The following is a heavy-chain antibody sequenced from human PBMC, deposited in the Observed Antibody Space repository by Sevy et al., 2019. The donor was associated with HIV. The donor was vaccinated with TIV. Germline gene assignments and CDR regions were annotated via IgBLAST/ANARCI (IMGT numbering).Heavy chain of an antibody. J-gene: IGHJ4*02. V-gene: IGHV3-53*01. D-gene: IGHD2-15*01. CDR1: GFSVSSNY. Sequence: GGSLRLSCAASGFSVSSNYMSWVRQAPGKGLEWVSLIYSSGRTYYGDSVKGRLTISRDDSKNTLYLQMNSVGAEDTALYYCTRVHGGGYPFDYWGQGSLVTVSS. CDR3: TRVHGGGYPFDY. CDR2: IYSSGRT.